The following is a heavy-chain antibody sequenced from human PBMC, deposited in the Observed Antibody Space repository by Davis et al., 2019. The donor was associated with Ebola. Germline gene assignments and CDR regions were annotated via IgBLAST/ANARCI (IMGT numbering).Heavy chain of an antibody. CDR2: IYHSGST. CDR3: ARDPSYDSSGYI. CDR1: GYSISSGYY. V-gene: IGHV4-38-2*02. D-gene: IGHD3-22*01. J-gene: IGHJ4*02. Sequence: PSETLSLTCTVSGYSISSGYYWGWIRQPPGKGLEWIGSIYHSGSTYYNPSLKSRVTISVDTSKNQFSLKLSSVTAADTAVYYCARDPSYDSSGYIWGQGTLVTVSS.